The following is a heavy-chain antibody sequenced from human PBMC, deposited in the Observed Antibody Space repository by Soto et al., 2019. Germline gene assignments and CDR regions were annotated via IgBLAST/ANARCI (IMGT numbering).Heavy chain of an antibody. CDR3: ARDPDAHSSSWVFDP. J-gene: IGHJ5*02. D-gene: IGHD6-13*01. CDR1: GFTFSDYY. V-gene: IGHV3-11*06. CDR2: ISSSSSYT. Sequence: GGSLRLSCAASGFTFSDYYMSWIRQAPGKGLEWVSYISSSSSYTNYADSVKGRFTISRDNAKNSLYLQMNSLRAEDTAVYYCARDPDAHSSSWVFDPWGQVTLVTVSS.